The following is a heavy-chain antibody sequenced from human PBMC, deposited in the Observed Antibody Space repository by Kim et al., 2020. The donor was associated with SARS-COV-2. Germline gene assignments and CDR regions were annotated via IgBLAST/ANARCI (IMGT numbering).Heavy chain of an antibody. D-gene: IGHD4-17*01. CDR1: GFTFSSYG. Sequence: GGSLRLSCAASGFTFSSYGMHWVRQAPGKGLEWVAVIWYDGSNKYYADSVKGRFTISRDNSKNTLYLQMNSLRAEDTAVYYCAREGAYGGNSGELDIWGQGTMVTVSS. CDR2: IWYDGSNK. J-gene: IGHJ3*02. V-gene: IGHV3-33*01. CDR3: AREGAYGGNSGELDI.